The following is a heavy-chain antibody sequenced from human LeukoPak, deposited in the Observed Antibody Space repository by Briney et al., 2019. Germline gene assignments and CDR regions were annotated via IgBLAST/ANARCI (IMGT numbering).Heavy chain of an antibody. CDR1: GFTFSNYA. CDR2: ISYDGSNK. J-gene: IGHJ4*02. V-gene: IGHV3-30*01. CDR3: ARVEMATISPTYYFDY. Sequence: GGSLGLSCATSGFTFSNYAMHWVRQAPGKGLEWVAVISYDGSNKYYADSVKGRFTISRDNSKNTLYLQMNSLRAEDTAVYYCARVEMATISPTYYFDYWGQGTLVTVSS. D-gene: IGHD5-24*01.